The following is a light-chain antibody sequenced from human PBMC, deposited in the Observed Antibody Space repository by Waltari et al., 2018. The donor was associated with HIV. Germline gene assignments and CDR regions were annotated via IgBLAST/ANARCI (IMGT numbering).Light chain of an antibody. Sequence: NFMLTQPHSVSESPGKTVTISCTRSSGSIASNYLQWFQQRPGSSPTTVIFEDNRRPSGVPDRFSGSIDMSSNSASLTISGLKTDDEADYYCQSFDSSSVVFGGGTKLTVL. V-gene: IGLV6-57*01. J-gene: IGLJ2*01. CDR1: SGSIASNY. CDR2: EDN. CDR3: QSFDSSSVV.